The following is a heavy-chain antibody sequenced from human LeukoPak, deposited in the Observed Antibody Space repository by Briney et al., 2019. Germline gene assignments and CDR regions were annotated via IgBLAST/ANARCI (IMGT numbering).Heavy chain of an antibody. Sequence: GGSLRLSCAASGFTFRTHGMNWVRQAPGKGLEWVSFISYNGGSIYYADSVKGRFTASRDNSKNTLYLQMNSLRAEDTAVYYCGKGGRRSVLYLDFWGQGTLVTVSS. CDR1: GFTFRTHG. CDR3: GKGGRRSVLYLDF. V-gene: IGHV3-30*18. D-gene: IGHD3-16*01. CDR2: ISYNGGSI. J-gene: IGHJ4*02.